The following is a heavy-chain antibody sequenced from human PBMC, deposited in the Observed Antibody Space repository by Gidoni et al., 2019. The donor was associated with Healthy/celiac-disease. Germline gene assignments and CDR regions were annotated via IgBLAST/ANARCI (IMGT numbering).Heavy chain of an antibody. J-gene: IGHJ4*02. CDR2: INWNGGST. CDR3: ARVVYYDSSGYSRAYYFDY. CDR1: GFTFDDYG. D-gene: IGHD3-22*01. Sequence: EVQLVESGGGVVRPGGSLRLSCAASGFTFDDYGMSWVRQAPGKGLEWVSGINWNGGSTGYADSVKGRFTISRDNAKNSLYLQMNSLRAEDTALYHCARVVYYDSSGYSRAYYFDYWGQGTLVTVSS. V-gene: IGHV3-20*01.